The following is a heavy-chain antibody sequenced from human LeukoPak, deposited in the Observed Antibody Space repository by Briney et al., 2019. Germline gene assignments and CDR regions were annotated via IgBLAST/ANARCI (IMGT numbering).Heavy chain of an antibody. CDR2: INPNSGAT. Sequence: ASVKVSCKASGYTFTGYYMHWVRQAPGQGLEWMGWINPNSGATNYAQKFQGRVTMTRDTSISTASMELSSLKPDDTAVYYCARDKYAGGNSGNWFDPWGQGTLVTVSS. J-gene: IGHJ5*02. V-gene: IGHV1-2*02. D-gene: IGHD4-23*01. CDR1: GYTFTGYY. CDR3: ARDKYAGGNSGNWFDP.